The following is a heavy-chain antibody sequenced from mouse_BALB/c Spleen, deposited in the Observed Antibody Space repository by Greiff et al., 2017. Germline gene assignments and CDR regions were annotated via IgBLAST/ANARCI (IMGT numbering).Heavy chain of an antibody. CDR1: GFSLTDYG. CDR3: ARDGK. J-gene: IGHJ3*02. V-gene: IGHV2-6-7*01. CDR2: IWGDGST. Sequence: VQRVESGPGLVAPSQSLSITCTVSGFSLTDYGVNWVRQPPGKGLEWLGMIWGDGSTDYNSALKSRLSISKDNSKSQVFLKMNSLQTDDTARYYCARDGKWGQGTLVTVSA.